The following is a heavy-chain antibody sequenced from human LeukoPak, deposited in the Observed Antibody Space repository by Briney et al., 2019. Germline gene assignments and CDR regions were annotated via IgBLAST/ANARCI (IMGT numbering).Heavy chain of an antibody. D-gene: IGHD5-18*01. V-gene: IGHV3-21*01. J-gene: IGHJ6*03. CDR1: GYTFSGYT. Sequence: PGGSLRLSFAASGYTFSGYTRNWVRQGPGKGLEWVSCISSSSSYIYYADSVKGRFTISRDNAKNSLYLQVNSLRAEDTAVYYCARGEDRYGPLGYCDYFAIWGKGTTVTVSS. CDR3: ARGEDRYGPLGYCDYFAI. CDR2: ISSSSSYI.